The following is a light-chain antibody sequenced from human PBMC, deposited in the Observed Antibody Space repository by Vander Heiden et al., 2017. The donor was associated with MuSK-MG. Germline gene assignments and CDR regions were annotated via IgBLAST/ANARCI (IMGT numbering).Light chain of an antibody. V-gene: IGLV1-44*01. CDR2: NNN. Sequence: QSVLTQPPSVSGTPGQRVTIACSGSSSNIGSNTANWYQQLPGTAPKLLIYNNNQRPSGVPDRFSGSKTGTSASLAISGLQSEDEADYYCSAWDANLDGPSFVFGTGTEVTVL. CDR1: SSNIGSNT. CDR3: SAWDANLDGPSFV. J-gene: IGLJ1*01.